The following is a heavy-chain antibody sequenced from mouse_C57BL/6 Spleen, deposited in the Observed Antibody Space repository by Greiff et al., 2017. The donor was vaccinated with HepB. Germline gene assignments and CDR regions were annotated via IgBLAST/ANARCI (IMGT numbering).Heavy chain of an antibody. CDR1: GYTFTDYE. J-gene: IGHJ2*01. Sequence: VQLQQSGAELVRPGASVTLSCKASGYTFTDYEMHWVKQTPVHGLEWIGAIDPETGGTAYNQKFKGKAILTADKSSSTAYMELRSLTSEDSAVYYCTGRGYYFDYGGQGTTLTVSS. CDR3: TGRGYYFDY. V-gene: IGHV1-15*01. CDR2: IDPETGGT.